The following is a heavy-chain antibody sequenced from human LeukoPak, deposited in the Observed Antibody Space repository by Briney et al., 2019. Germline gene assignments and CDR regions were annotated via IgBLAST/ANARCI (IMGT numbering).Heavy chain of an antibody. CDR1: GFTFSSYA. Sequence: GGSLRLSCAASGFTFSSYAMSWVRQAPGKGLEWVSAISGSGGSTNYADSVKGRFTISRDNSKNPFYVQMNGLRAEDTAGYYGAKGPGAAEQILGYWGQGKLVTVSS. J-gene: IGHJ4*02. CDR3: AKGPGAAEQILGY. V-gene: IGHV3-23*01. D-gene: IGHD6-13*01. CDR2: ISGSGGST.